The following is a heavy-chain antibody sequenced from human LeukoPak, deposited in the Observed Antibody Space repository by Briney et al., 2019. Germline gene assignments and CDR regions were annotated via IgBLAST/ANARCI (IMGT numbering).Heavy chain of an antibody. D-gene: IGHD2-15*01. CDR3: ARALIGYCSGGSCYRKDDWYFDL. J-gene: IGHJ2*01. V-gene: IGHV1-69*05. Sequence: SVKVSCKASGGTFSSYAISWVRQAPGQGLEWMGGIIPIFGTANYAQKFQGRVTITTDESTSTAYMELSGLRSEDTAVYYCARALIGYCSGGSCYRKDDWYFDLWGRGTLVTVSS. CDR1: GGTFSSYA. CDR2: IIPIFGTA.